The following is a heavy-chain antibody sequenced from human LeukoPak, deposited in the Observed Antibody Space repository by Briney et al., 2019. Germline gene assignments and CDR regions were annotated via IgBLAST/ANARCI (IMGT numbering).Heavy chain of an antibody. CDR1: GFTFGDYA. Sequence: QPGRSLRLSCTASGFTFGDYAMSWVRQAPGKWLEWVGFIRSKASGGTTEYAASVTGRFSISRDDAKTIANMQRNSLKSEDTAVYYCTKYCSGVACYTDYWGQGTLVTVSS. CDR3: TKYCSGVACYTDY. V-gene: IGHV3-49*04. D-gene: IGHD2-8*02. CDR2: IRSKASGGTT. J-gene: IGHJ4*02.